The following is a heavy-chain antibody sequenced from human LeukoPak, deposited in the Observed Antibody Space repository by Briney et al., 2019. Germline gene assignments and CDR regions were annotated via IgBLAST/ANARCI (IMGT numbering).Heavy chain of an antibody. D-gene: IGHD3-16*01. V-gene: IGHV1-2*04. CDR2: INPNSGGT. J-gene: IGHJ4*02. Sequence: ASVKVSCKASGGTFSSYTISWVRQAPGQGLEWMGWINPNSGGTNYAQKFQGWVTMTRDTSISTAYMELSRLRSDDTAVYYCAREAEGGYFDYWGQGTLVTVSS. CDR1: GGTFSSYT. CDR3: AREAEGGYFDY.